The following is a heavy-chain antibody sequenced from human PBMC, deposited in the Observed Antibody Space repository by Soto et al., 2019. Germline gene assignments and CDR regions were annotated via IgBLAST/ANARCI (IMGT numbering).Heavy chain of an antibody. CDR2: IYWNDDT. V-gene: IGHV2-5*01. CDR1: GFSLNTGGVG. Sequence: QITLKESGPTLVQPTQTLTLTCTFSGFSLNTGGVGVGWLRQPPGEALEWLALIYWNDDTRYSPSLKSRLTITKDTSKNRVVLTMTNMDPVDTATYYCAHRGYGDYPRDNWFDPWGQGTLVTVSS. J-gene: IGHJ5*02. D-gene: IGHD4-17*01. CDR3: AHRGYGDYPRDNWFDP.